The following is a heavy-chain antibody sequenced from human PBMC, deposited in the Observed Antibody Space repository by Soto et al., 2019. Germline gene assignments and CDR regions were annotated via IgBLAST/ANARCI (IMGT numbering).Heavy chain of an antibody. CDR3: ARDGWLQTHIDY. D-gene: IGHD5-12*01. J-gene: IGHJ4*02. CDR1: GFTFSSYA. CDR2: ISYDGSNK. Sequence: PGGSLRLSCAASGFTFSSYAMHWVRQAPGKGLEWVAVISYDGSNKYYADSVKGRFTISRDNSKNTLYLQMNSLRAEDTAVYYCARDGWLQTHIDYWGQGTLVTVSS. V-gene: IGHV3-30-3*01.